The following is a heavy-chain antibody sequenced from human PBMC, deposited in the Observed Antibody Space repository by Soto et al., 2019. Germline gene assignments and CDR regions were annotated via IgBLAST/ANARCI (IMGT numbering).Heavy chain of an antibody. CDR1: GDSVSSNSAA. D-gene: IGHD3-3*01. CDR3: ARDSEIYDFWSGYHDNWFDP. V-gene: IGHV6-1*01. J-gene: IGHJ5*02. CDR2: AYYRSQWYY. Sequence: PSQTLSLTCAISGDSVSSNSAAWNWIRQSPSRGLEWLGRAYYRSQWYYDSAVSVRSRITVIPDTSKNQFSLQLNSVTPEDTAVYYCARDSEIYDFWSGYHDNWFDPWGQGTLVTVSS.